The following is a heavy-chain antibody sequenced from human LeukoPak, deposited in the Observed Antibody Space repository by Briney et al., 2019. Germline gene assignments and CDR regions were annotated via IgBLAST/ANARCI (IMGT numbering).Heavy chain of an antibody. CDR2: INPNSGGT. J-gene: IGHJ5*02. D-gene: IGHD4-17*01. CDR1: GYTFTGYY. Sequence: ASVKVSCKASGYTFTGYYMHWVRQAPGQGLEWMGWINPNSGGTNYAQKFQGRVTMTRDTSISTAYMELSRLRSDDTAVYYCARDYGDYLCWFDPWGQGTLVTVSS. V-gene: IGHV1-2*02. CDR3: ARDYGDYLCWFDP.